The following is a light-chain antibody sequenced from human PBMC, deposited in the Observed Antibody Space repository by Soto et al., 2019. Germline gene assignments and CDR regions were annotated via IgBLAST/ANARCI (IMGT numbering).Light chain of an antibody. CDR3: QQLNSYPVT. Sequence: DIQLTQSPSFLSASVGDRVTITCRASQGLNSYFAWYQQKPGKAPKLLLYATSTLQSVFPSRFSGSRSGAEFTLTITSLQSEDIATYSTQQLNSYPVTFGGGTK. CDR2: ATS. CDR1: QGLNSY. J-gene: IGKJ4*01. V-gene: IGKV1-9*01.